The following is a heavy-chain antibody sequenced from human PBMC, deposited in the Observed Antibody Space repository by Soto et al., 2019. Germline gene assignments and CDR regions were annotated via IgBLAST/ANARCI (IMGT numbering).Heavy chain of an antibody. CDR2: INTYNGNT. D-gene: IGHD2-8*01. V-gene: IGHV1-18*01. J-gene: IGHJ6*02. CDR1: GYTFTRYG. Sequence: QVQLVQSGAEVKNPVASVKVSCKASGYTFTRYGIGWARQAPGQGLEWMGWINTYNGNTNYAQNVQGRVTLTTDTSTLTAYMELRSLRSNDTAIYYCAMVDVYVTPSPQDEWGQGTTVIVSS. CDR3: AMVDVYVTPSPQDE.